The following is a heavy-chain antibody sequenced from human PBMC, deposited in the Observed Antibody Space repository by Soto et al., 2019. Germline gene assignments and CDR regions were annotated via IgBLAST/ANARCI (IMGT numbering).Heavy chain of an antibody. CDR2: IHLGDSNT. CDR3: VRTTAFDS. J-gene: IGHJ4*02. V-gene: IGHV5-51*01. Sequence: SLKISCKGSGYSFTNYWIGWVGQMPGKGLEWMGSIHLGDSNTEYSPSSQGQVTISADKSTSTPYLQWSSLKASDTAMYYCVRTTAFDSWGQGTLVTVSS. CDR1: GYSFTNYW. D-gene: IGHD4-17*01.